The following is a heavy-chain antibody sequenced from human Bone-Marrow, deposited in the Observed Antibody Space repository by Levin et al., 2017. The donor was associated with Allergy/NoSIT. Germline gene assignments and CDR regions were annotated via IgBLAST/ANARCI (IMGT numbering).Heavy chain of an antibody. Sequence: SQTLSLPCAVYGESLSHYYWNWIRQTPGKGLEWIGEINHRGGTNSSPSLKSRLTISVDTSKNQFSLRLTSVTAADTAVYYCARPIYCSSTTCSGPFDYWGQGTLVTVSP. J-gene: IGHJ4*02. CDR2: INHRGGT. CDR1: GESLSHYY. CDR3: ARPIYCSSTTCSGPFDY. V-gene: IGHV4-34*01. D-gene: IGHD2-2*01.